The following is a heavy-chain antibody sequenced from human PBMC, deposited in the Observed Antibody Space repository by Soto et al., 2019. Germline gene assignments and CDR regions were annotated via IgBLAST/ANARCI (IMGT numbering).Heavy chain of an antibody. Sequence: ASGPTLVNPTQTLTLTCTFSGFSLSTSGMCVSWIRQPPGKALEWLALIDWDDDKYYSTSLRTRLTISKDTSKNQVVLTMTNMDPVDTATYYCARILAYDSSGYYYNYYYGMDVWGQGTTVTVSS. J-gene: IGHJ6*02. CDR3: ARILAYDSSGYYYNYYYGMDV. V-gene: IGHV2-70*01. D-gene: IGHD3-22*01. CDR2: IDWDDDK. CDR1: GFSLSTSGMC.